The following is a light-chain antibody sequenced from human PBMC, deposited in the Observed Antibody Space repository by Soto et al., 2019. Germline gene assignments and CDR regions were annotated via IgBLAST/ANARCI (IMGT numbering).Light chain of an antibody. CDR1: QSVSSNY. Sequence: EIVLTQSPDTLSLSPGERATLSCLASQSVSSNYLAWYQQIPGQAPRLLVYGASSRAAGIPDRFSGRGSGTDFTLTITRLEPEDSAVYYCQQYAASPSRYTFGQGTKVDIK. CDR2: GAS. CDR3: QQYAASPSRYT. J-gene: IGKJ2*01. V-gene: IGKV3-20*01.